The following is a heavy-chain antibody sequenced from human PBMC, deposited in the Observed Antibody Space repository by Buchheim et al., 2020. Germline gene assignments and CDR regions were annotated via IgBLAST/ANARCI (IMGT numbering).Heavy chain of an antibody. CDR1: GYTFTSYD. Sequence: QVQLVQSGAEVKKPGASVKVSCKASGYTFTSYDINWVRQATGQGLEWMGWMNPNSGNTGYAQKFQGRVTMTRHTSISTAYMELSSLRSEDTAVYYCARRFGYSSGWYYYYYYMDVWGKGTT. J-gene: IGHJ6*03. V-gene: IGHV1-8*01. CDR3: ARRFGYSSGWYYYYYYMDV. CDR2: MNPNSGNT. D-gene: IGHD6-19*01.